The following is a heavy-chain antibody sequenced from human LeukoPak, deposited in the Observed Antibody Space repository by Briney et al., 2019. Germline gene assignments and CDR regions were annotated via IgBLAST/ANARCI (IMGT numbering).Heavy chain of an antibody. Sequence: PGGSLRLSCAASGFTFSNHAMTWVRQAPGKGLEWVSAISGSGDSTYYADSVKGRFTISRDNSKNTLYLQMSSLRAEDTAVYHCAKSPPDNYHYYYGMDVWGQGTTVTVSS. D-gene: IGHD5-24*01. CDR2: ISGSGDST. V-gene: IGHV3-23*01. CDR1: GFTFSNHA. J-gene: IGHJ6*02. CDR3: AKSPPDNYHYYYGMDV.